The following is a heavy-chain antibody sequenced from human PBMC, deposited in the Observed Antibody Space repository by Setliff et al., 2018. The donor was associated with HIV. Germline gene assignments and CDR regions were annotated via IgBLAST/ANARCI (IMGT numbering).Heavy chain of an antibody. J-gene: IGHJ6*03. CDR3: ARGARLLAGYSDRWDYYYMAV. Sequence: SETLSLTCTVSGASISSSSHHWGWIRQPPGKGLEWIGSIYYSGSTYYNPSLKSRVTISVDTSKNQFSLKVNSVTAADTAVYYCARGARLLAGYSDRWDYYYMAVWGKGTTVTVSS. V-gene: IGHV4-39*01. D-gene: IGHD6-13*01. CDR1: GASISSSSHH. CDR2: IYYSGST.